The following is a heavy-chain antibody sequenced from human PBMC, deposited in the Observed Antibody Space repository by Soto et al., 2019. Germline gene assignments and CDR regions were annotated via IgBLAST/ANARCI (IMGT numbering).Heavy chain of an antibody. J-gene: IGHJ4*02. Sequence: QVQLQESGPGLVKPSQTLSLTCTVSGGSISSGGYYWSWIRQHPGKGLEWIGYIYYSGSTYYNPTLTGRVTIAVDTSKNQFSLKLSSVTAADTAVYYCARSLVTTVTDFDYWGQGTLVTVSS. V-gene: IGHV4-31*03. D-gene: IGHD4-17*01. CDR3: ARSLVTTVTDFDY. CDR2: IYYSGST. CDR1: GGSISSGGYY.